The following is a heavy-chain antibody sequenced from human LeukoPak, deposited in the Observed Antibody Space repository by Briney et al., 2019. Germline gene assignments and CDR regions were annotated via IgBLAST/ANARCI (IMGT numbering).Heavy chain of an antibody. CDR3: ARGSYCPNDVCYTDDAFDI. CDR2: ISTSGSTI. J-gene: IGHJ3*02. D-gene: IGHD2-8*01. V-gene: IGHV3-48*03. Sequence: PGGSLRLSCVASGFPFSSYEMTWVRQAPGKGLEWVSYISTSGSTINYADSVKGRFTISRDNAKNSLYLQMNSLRAEDTAVYYCARGSYCPNDVCYTDDAFDIWGQGTMVTVSS. CDR1: GFPFSSYE.